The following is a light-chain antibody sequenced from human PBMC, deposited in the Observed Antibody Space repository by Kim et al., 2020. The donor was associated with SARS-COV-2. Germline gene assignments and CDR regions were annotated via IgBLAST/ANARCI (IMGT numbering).Light chain of an antibody. J-gene: IGKJ1*01. Sequence: SPGERATRSCTASQSVTITSLAWFQQRPGQAPRLLIFNAFTSATGIPDRCSGSGSGTDFTLTITRLEPEDFAVYYCQQYSSSLWTFGQGTKVDIK. CDR3: QQYSSSLWT. V-gene: IGKV3-20*01. CDR2: NAF. CDR1: QSVTITS.